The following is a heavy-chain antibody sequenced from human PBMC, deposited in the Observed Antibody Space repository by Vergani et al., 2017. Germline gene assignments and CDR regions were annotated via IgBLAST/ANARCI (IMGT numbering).Heavy chain of an antibody. Sequence: QLQLQESGPGLVKPSETLSLTCTVSGGSISSSSYYWGWIRQPPGKGLEWIGSIYYSGSTYYNPSLKSRVTISVDTSKNQFSLKLSSVTAADTAVYYCARSNYDFWSGYYNYYYYMDVWGKG. V-gene: IGHV4-39*01. D-gene: IGHD3-3*01. J-gene: IGHJ6*03. CDR3: ARSNYDFWSGYYNYYYYMDV. CDR1: GGSISSSSYY. CDR2: IYYSGST.